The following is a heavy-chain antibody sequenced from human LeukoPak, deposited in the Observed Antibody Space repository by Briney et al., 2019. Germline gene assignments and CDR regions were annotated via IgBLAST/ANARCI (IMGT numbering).Heavy chain of an antibody. CDR1: GFTFSSYA. Sequence: GGSLRLSCAASGFTFSSYAMSWIRQAPGKGLVWVSRINTDGSSTNYTDSVKGRFTISRDNAKNTLYLQMNSLRAEDTAVYYCVQSTAWYRSSWYLMYWGQGILVTVSS. CDR3: VQSTAWYRSSWYLMY. CDR2: INTDGSST. D-gene: IGHD6-13*01. J-gene: IGHJ4*02. V-gene: IGHV3-74*01.